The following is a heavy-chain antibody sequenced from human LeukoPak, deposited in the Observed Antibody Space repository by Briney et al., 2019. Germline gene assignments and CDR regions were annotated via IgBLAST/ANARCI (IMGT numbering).Heavy chain of an antibody. CDR1: GFTFSSYE. V-gene: IGHV3-48*03. J-gene: IGHJ6*04. CDR3: ARDDQMDV. CDR2: ISSSGSTI. Sequence: QTGGSLRLSCAASGFTFSSYEMNWVRQAPGKGLEWVSYISSSGSTIYYADSVKGRFTISRDNAKNSLYLQVNSLRAEDTAVFYYARDDQMDVWGKGTTVTVSS.